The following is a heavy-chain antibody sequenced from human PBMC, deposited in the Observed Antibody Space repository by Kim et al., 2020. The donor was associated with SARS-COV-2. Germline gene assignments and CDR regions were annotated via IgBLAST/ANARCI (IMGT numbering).Heavy chain of an antibody. Sequence: GGSLRLSCAASGFTFASYAMTWVRQAPGKGLEWVSGISGNGMFIYYADSVKGRFTISRDNSKNTLYLQMNSLRAEDTAIYYCAKNLGVVSLLDRWGQRTLVNVSS. CDR2: ISGNGMFI. CDR1: GFTFASYA. D-gene: IGHD3-3*01. J-gene: IGHJ5*02. V-gene: IGHV3-23*01. CDR3: AKNLGVVSLLDR.